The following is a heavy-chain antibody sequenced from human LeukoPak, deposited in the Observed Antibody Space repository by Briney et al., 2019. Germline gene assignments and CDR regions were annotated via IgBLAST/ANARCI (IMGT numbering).Heavy chain of an antibody. J-gene: IGHJ4*02. CDR1: GGSISISSYY. Sequence: SETLSLTCTVSGGSISISSYYWGWIRQPPGKGLEWIGSIYYSGSTYYNPSLKSRVTISVDTSKNQFSLKLSSVTAADTAVYYCARQPYYYGSGSYYSRRTKYYFDYWGQGTLVTVSS. CDR2: IYYSGST. V-gene: IGHV4-39*01. CDR3: ARQPYYYGSGSYYSRRTKYYFDY. D-gene: IGHD3-10*01.